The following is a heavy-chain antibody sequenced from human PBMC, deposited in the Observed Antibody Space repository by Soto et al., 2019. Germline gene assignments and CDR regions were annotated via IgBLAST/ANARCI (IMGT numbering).Heavy chain of an antibody. Sequence: ASVKVSCKASGYSFTSYVMHWVRQAPGQRREWMGWINVGNGNTKYSQDVQGRVTITRDTSASTAYMELSSLRSEDTAVYYCAFTSGWYTGDTFDIWGQGTMVTVSS. J-gene: IGHJ3*02. CDR3: AFTSGWYTGDTFDI. V-gene: IGHV1-3*01. CDR1: GYSFTSYV. CDR2: INVGNGNT. D-gene: IGHD6-19*01.